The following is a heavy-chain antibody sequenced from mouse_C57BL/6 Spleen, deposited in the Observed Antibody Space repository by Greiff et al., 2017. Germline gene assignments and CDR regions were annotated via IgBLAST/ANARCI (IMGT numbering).Heavy chain of an antibody. V-gene: IGHV1-85*01. CDR1: GYTFTSYD. D-gene: IGHD2-2*01. CDR3: ARGGVTTLFDY. Sequence: VMLVESGPELVKPGASVKLSCKASGYTFTSYDINWVKQRPGKGLEWIGWIYPRDGSPKYKEKFKGKATLTVDTPSSTAYMGLHSLTSADSAVYFCARGGVTTLFDYWGQGTTLTVSS. J-gene: IGHJ2*01. CDR2: IYPRDGSP.